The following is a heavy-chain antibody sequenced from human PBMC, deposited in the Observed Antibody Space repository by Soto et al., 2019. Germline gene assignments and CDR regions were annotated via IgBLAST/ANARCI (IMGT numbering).Heavy chain of an antibody. D-gene: IGHD3-9*01. J-gene: IGHJ5*02. CDR1: GYTFASYG. CDR3: AREGDILTGYYYNWFDP. V-gene: IGHV1-18*01. CDR2: ISAYNGNT. Sequence: GASVKVSCKASGYTFASYGISWVRQAPGQGLEWMGWISAYNGNTNYAQKLQGRVTMTTDTSTSTAYMELRSLRSDDTAVYYCAREGDILTGYYYNWFDPWGKGTLVTVSS.